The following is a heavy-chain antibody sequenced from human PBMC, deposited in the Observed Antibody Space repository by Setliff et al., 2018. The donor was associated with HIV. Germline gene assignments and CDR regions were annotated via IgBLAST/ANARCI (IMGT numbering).Heavy chain of an antibody. Sequence: GGSLRLSCAASGFSFSSYGMHWVRQAPGKGLEWVAVMSYDGSNKYYADSVKGRFTISRDSSKNTLFLQMDTLRVEDTGLYYCVDSSGWVRSPTNQGSGAFDFWGQGTMVTVSS. CDR1: GFSFSSYG. CDR3: VDSSGWVRSPTNQGSGAFDF. D-gene: IGHD6-19*01. CDR2: MSYDGSNK. J-gene: IGHJ3*01. V-gene: IGHV3-30*03.